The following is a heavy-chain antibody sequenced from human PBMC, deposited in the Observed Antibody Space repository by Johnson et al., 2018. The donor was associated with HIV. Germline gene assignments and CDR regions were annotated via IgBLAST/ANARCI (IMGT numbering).Heavy chain of an antibody. CDR3: AKGGQPVISRKGHDAFDI. CDR1: GFTVSSNY. CDR2: IYSGGST. V-gene: IGHV3-53*01. Sequence: EVQLVESGGGLIQPGGSLRLSCAASGFTVSSNYMSWVRQAPGKGLEWVSVIYSGGSTYYADSVKGRFTISRDNSKNTLDLQMNSLRFEDTAVYYCAKGGQPVISRKGHDAFDIWGQGTMVTVSS. D-gene: IGHD6-6*01. J-gene: IGHJ3*02.